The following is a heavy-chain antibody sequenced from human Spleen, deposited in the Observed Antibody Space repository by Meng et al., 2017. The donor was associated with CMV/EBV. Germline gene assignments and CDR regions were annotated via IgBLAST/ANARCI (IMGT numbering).Heavy chain of an antibody. CDR3: ARLGYCSSTSCYPFDP. CDR2: ISTDNGNT. Sequence: ASVKVSCKASGYTFTTYSLSWLRQAPGQGLEWMAWISTDNGNTKYAENFQGRLTVTTDTSTTTAYMELRSLRSDDTAVYYCARLGYCSSTSCYPFDPWGQGTLVTVSS. V-gene: IGHV1-18*01. CDR1: GYTFTTYS. J-gene: IGHJ5*02. D-gene: IGHD2-2*01.